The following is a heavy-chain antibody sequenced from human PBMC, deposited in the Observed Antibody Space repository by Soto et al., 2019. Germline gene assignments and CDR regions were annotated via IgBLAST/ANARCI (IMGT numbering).Heavy chain of an antibody. CDR3: SRLPDFWSGFPLDY. Sequence: SYWIGWVRQRPGKGLEWTGIVYTGDSDTRYSPSFQVQVTISADKSISTAYLQWSSLQASDTAMYYCSRLPDFWSGFPLDYWGQGTLVTVSS. CDR2: VYTGDSDT. V-gene: IGHV5-51*01. CDR1: SYW. D-gene: IGHD3-3*01. J-gene: IGHJ4*02.